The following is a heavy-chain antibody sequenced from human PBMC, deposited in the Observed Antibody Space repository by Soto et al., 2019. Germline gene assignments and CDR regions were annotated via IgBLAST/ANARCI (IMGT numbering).Heavy chain of an antibody. D-gene: IGHD3-22*01. CDR1: GFTFSNYA. Sequence: GGSLRLSCAASGFTFSNYAMSWVRQAPGKGLEWVSGISNSAGSTYYADSVKGRFTISRDNSKNALYLHLNSLRAEDTAVYYCARGISYYDSSGYYSDYWGQGTLVTVSS. V-gene: IGHV3-23*01. CDR3: ARGISYYDSSGYYSDY. CDR2: ISNSAGST. J-gene: IGHJ4*02.